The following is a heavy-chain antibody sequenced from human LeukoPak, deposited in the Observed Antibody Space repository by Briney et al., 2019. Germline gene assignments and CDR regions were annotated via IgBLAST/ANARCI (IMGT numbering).Heavy chain of an antibody. CDR3: ARADVWGSYRYTPLDY. CDR1: GFTVSSNY. V-gene: IGHV3-66*01. CDR2: IYSGGST. Sequence: GGSLRLSCAASGFTVSSNYMSWVRQAPGKGLEWVSVIYSGGSTYYADSVKGRFTISRDNSKNTLYLQMNSLRAEDTAVYYCARADVWGSYRYTPLDYWGQGTLVTVSS. D-gene: IGHD3-16*02. J-gene: IGHJ4*02.